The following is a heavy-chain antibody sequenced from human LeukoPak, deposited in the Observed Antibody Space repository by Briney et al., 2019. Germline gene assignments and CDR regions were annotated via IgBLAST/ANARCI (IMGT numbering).Heavy chain of an antibody. Sequence: GRSLRLSCAASGFTFDDYAMHWVRQAPGKGLEWVSGISWNSGSIGYADSVKGRFTISRDNAKNSLYLQMNSLRAEDTALYCCAKANNWNDGWFDPWGQGTLVTVSS. CDR2: ISWNSGSI. CDR1: GFTFDDYA. CDR3: AKANNWNDGWFDP. J-gene: IGHJ5*02. V-gene: IGHV3-9*01. D-gene: IGHD1-20*01.